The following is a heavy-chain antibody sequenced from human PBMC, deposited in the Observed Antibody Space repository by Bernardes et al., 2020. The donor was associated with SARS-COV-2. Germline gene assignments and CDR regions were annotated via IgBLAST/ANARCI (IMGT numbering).Heavy chain of an antibody. CDR2: ISTSISNT. V-gene: IGHV3-21*01. D-gene: IGHD2-2*02. Sequence: GGSLRLSCAASGFTFSTYSMSWVRQAPGKGLEWVASISTSISNTYYADSVKGRFTISRDNAKNSVYLQMNSLRTEDTAVYYCARPRPSYTYSSPQHYWGQGTLVTVSS. J-gene: IGHJ4*02. CDR3: ARPRPSYTYSSPQHY. CDR1: GFTFSTYS.